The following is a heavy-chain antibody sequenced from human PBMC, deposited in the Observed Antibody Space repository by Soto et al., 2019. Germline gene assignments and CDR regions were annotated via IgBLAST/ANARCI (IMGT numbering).Heavy chain of an antibody. CDR3: ARLMGTSFEL. Sequence: TGWSLRLSCAASGFTFSDHHMDLVRQAPGKGLEWVGRARNKANSYTTAYAASVKGRFTISRDDSKNSLSLQMNSLKTEDTAVYFCARLMGTSFELWVEGTLVTVSS. J-gene: IGHJ4*02. V-gene: IGHV3-72*01. D-gene: IGHD2-8*01. CDR2: ARNKANSYTT. CDR1: GFTFSDHH.